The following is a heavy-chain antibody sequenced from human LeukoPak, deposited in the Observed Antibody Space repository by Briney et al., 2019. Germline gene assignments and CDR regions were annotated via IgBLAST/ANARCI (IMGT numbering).Heavy chain of an antibody. CDR1: GYTFTSYG. CDR2: ISDYNGNT. V-gene: IGHV1-18*01. D-gene: IGHD4-11*01. Sequence: ASVKVSCKASGYTFTSYGISWLRQAPGQGLEWMGWISDYNGNTNYAQKLQGRVTTTTDTSTSTAYMELRSLRSDDTAVYYCARDLYRDSLPVSWFDPWGQGTLVTVSS. J-gene: IGHJ5*02. CDR3: ARDLYRDSLPVSWFDP.